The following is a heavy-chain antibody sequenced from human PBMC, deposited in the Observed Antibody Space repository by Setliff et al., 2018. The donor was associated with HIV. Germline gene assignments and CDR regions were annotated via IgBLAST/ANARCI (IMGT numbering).Heavy chain of an antibody. CDR1: GGSFTNYH. CDR3: ARGRVDIVVTDYLDV. J-gene: IGHJ6*03. D-gene: IGHD2-21*01. V-gene: IGHV4-34*01. Sequence: SETLSLTCAAQGGSFTNYHWTWIRQPPGKGLEWIGEINQSGSRNYNPSLKSRVTISVDTSKNQFSLKLSSVTAADTAMYYCARGRVDIVVTDYLDVWGKGTTVTVSS. CDR2: INQSGSR.